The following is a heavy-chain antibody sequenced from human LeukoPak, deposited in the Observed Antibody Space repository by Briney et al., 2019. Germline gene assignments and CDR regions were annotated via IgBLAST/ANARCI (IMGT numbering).Heavy chain of an antibody. V-gene: IGHV1-69*05. CDR2: IIPIFGTA. Sequence: ASVKVSCKASGGTFSSYAISWVRQAPGQGLEWMGRIIPIFGTANYAQKFQGRVTITTDESTSTAYMELSSLRSEDTAVYYRARGPPTAMVTGFDYWGQGTLVTVSS. CDR3: ARGPPTAMVTGFDY. CDR1: GGTFSSYA. D-gene: IGHD5-18*01. J-gene: IGHJ4*02.